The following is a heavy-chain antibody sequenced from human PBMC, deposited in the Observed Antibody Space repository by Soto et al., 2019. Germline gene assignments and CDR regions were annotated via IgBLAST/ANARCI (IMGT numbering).Heavy chain of an antibody. CDR1: GHTFTRYD. J-gene: IGHJ4*02. Sequence: ASVQFSRKASGHTFTRYDINWVRQATGQGLEWMGWMNPNSGNTGYAQKFQGRVTMTRNTSISTAYMERSSLRSEDTAVYYCARGGRSAVGATKGRSFDYWGQGTLVTVSS. D-gene: IGHD1-26*01. V-gene: IGHV1-8*01. CDR3: ARGGRSAVGATKGRSFDY. CDR2: MNPNSGNT.